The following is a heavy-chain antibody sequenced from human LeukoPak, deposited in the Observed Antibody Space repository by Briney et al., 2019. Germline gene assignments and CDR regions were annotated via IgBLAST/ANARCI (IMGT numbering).Heavy chain of an antibody. CDR1: GFTFSSYG. CDR2: IRYDGSNK. CDR3: AKGAGTVWMGFDY. D-gene: IGHD1-7*01. Sequence: GGSLRLSCAASGFTFSSYGMHWVRQAPGKGLEWVAFIRYDGSNKYYADSVKGRFTISRDNSKNTLYLQMNSLRAEDTAVYYCAKGAGTVWMGFDYWGQGTLVTVSS. J-gene: IGHJ4*02. V-gene: IGHV3-30*02.